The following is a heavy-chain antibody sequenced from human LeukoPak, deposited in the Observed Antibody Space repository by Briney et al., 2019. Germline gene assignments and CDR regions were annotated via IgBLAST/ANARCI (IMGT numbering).Heavy chain of an antibody. J-gene: IGHJ3*02. V-gene: IGHV4-39*07. Sequence: PSETLSLTCIVSGGSISSSSYYWGWIRQPPGKGLEWIGSIYYSGSTYYNPSLKSRVTISVDTSKNQFSLKLSSVTAADTAVYYCARALLAGANDAFDIWGLGTMVTVSS. CDR1: GGSISSSSYY. CDR2: IYYSGST. CDR3: ARALLAGANDAFDI.